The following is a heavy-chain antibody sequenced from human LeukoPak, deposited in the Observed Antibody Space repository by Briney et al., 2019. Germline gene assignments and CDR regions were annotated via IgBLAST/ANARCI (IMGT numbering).Heavy chain of an antibody. CDR3: ARDEYSSSYYYYGMDV. Sequence: PSETLSLTCTVSGGSISSSSYYWGWIRQPPGKGLEWIGSIYYSGSTYYNPSLKSRVTISVDTSKNQFSLKLSSVTAADTAVYYCARDEYSSSYYYYGMDVWGQGTTVTVSS. CDR2: IYYSGST. CDR1: GGSISSSSYY. V-gene: IGHV4-39*07. D-gene: IGHD6-13*01. J-gene: IGHJ6*02.